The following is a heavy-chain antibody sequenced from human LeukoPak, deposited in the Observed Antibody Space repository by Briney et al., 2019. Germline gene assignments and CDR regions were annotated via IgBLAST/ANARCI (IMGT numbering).Heavy chain of an antibody. CDR1: GGSISSYY. J-gene: IGHJ5*02. CDR3: ARVIGDNNWFDP. D-gene: IGHD3-10*01. Sequence: SETLSLTCTVSGGSISSYYWSWIRQPSGKGLEWIGYIYYSGSTNYNPSLKSRVTISVDTSKNQFSLKLSSVTAADTAVYYCARVIGDNNWFDPWGQGTLVTVSS. CDR2: IYYSGST. V-gene: IGHV4-59*01.